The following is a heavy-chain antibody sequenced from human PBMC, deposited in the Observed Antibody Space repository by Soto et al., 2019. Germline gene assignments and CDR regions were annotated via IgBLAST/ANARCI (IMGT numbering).Heavy chain of an antibody. CDR3: ARERDYYDSSGSWRDSDFDY. Sequence: GGSLRLSCAASGFTFSSYGMHWVRQAPGKGLEWVALIWYDGSNEYYADSVKGRFTISRDNSKNTLHLHMNSLRAEDTAVYYCARERDYYDSSGSWRDSDFDYWGQGTQVTVSS. D-gene: IGHD3-22*01. CDR2: IWYDGSNE. CDR1: GFTFSSYG. V-gene: IGHV3-33*01. J-gene: IGHJ4*02.